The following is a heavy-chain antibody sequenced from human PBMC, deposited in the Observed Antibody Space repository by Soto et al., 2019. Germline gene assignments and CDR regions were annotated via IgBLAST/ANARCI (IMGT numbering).Heavy chain of an antibody. D-gene: IGHD3-3*01. V-gene: IGHV3-33*01. CDR1: GFTFRRYG. CDR3: ARDARRDNAFWTGIYYAMDV. J-gene: IGHJ6*02. Sequence: QVHLVESGGGVVQSGRSVRLSCAASGFTFRRYGMHWVRQAPGRGLEWVAVIWQDGTTENYVHSVKGRFTISRDNSKNTVSLQMNSLSAEDTAVYYCARDARRDNAFWTGIYYAMDVWGQGTTVTVSS. CDR2: IWQDGTTE.